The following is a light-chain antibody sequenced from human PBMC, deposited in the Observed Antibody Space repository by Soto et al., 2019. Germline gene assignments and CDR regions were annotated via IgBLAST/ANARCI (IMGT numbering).Light chain of an antibody. V-gene: IGLV2-14*03. Sequence: QSALTQPASGSGSPGQSITISCTGTSSDVGVYNYVSWYQRHPGKAPKVMIYDVSNRPSGVSNRFSGSKSGNTASLTISGLQAEDEADFYWRSNTSNNTLGFFFGTGTKVTVL. CDR1: SSDVGVYNY. CDR2: DVS. J-gene: IGLJ1*01. CDR3: RSNTSNNTLGFF.